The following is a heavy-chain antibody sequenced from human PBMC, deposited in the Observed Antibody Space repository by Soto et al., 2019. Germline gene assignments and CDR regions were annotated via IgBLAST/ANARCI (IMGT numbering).Heavy chain of an antibody. V-gene: IGHV4-39*01. CDR2: IYYSGRT. D-gene: IGHD2-2*01. J-gene: IGHJ4*02. Sequence: SEAMSITCTRSGTSITSTTYFWAWIRQPPGKGLEWVGSIYYSGRTYYNPSLRSRVTISVDRSKNQFSLTMSSVTAEDTAVYYLQKYPAKRCLFAYWGQGT. CDR3: QKYPAKRCLFAY. CDR1: GTSITSTTYF.